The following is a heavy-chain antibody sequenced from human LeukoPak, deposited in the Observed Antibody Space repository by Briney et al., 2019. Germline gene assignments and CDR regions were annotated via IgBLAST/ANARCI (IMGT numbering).Heavy chain of an antibody. CDR3: AKDQRWDYGSPFDY. D-gene: IGHD3-10*01. Sequence: GGSLRLSCAASGFTFSSYAMSWVRQAPGKGLEGVSAISGSGGSTYYADSVKGRFTISRDNSKNTLYLQMNSLRAEDTAVYYCAKDQRWDYGSPFDYWGQGTLVTVSS. V-gene: IGHV3-23*01. J-gene: IGHJ4*02. CDR1: GFTFSSYA. CDR2: ISGSGGST.